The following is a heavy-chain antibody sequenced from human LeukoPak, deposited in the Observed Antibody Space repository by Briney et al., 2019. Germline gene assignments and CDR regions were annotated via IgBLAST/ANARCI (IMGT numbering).Heavy chain of an antibody. V-gene: IGHV1-3*01. Sequence: GASVKVSCKASGYTFTSYAIHWVRQAPGQRLEWMGWINAGNGNTKYSQKFQGRVTITRDTSASTAYMELSSLRSEGTAVYSCARGVATNRYYFDYWGQGTLVTVSS. CDR1: GYTFTSYA. D-gene: IGHD5-12*01. J-gene: IGHJ4*02. CDR2: INAGNGNT. CDR3: ARGVATNRYYFDY.